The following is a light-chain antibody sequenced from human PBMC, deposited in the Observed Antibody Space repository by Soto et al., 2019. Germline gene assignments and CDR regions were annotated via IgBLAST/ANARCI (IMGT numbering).Light chain of an antibody. V-gene: IGKV1-17*01. Sequence: DIQMTQSPSSLSASVGDRVTITCRASQGIRNDLSWCQQKPGKAPKRLIYAASTLPRGAPSRFSGSGSGTEFTLTISSLLPEDFATYYCLQHNSYPRTFGPGTKVDIK. J-gene: IGKJ3*01. CDR3: LQHNSYPRT. CDR2: AAS. CDR1: QGIRND.